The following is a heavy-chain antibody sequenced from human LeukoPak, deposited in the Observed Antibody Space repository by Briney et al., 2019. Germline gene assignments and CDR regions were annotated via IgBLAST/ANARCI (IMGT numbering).Heavy chain of an antibody. D-gene: IGHD1-26*01. CDR3: ARGVGYYYYYYMDV. CDR1: GGSFSGYY. Sequence: SETLSLTCAVYGGSFSGYYWSWIRQPPGKGLEWIGEINHSGSTNYNPSLKSRVTISVDTSKNQFSLKLSSVTAADTAVYYCARGVGYYYYYYMDVWGKGTTVTVSS. CDR2: INHSGST. V-gene: IGHV4-34*01. J-gene: IGHJ6*03.